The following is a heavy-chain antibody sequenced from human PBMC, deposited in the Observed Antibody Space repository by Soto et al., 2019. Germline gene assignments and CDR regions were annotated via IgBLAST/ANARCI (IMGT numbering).Heavy chain of an antibody. Sequence: EVQLVESGGGLVQPGGSLRLSCAVSGFTLSDRYMDWVRQAPGKGLEWVGRSRNKANGYTTEYAASVRGRFTISRDDSKSSLYLQMNSLTIEDTALYYCATTSRGDPRDFDFWGQGTLVTVSS. J-gene: IGHJ4*01. CDR3: ATTSRGDPRDFDF. CDR2: SRNKANGYTT. CDR1: GFTLSDRY. V-gene: IGHV3-72*01. D-gene: IGHD3-16*01.